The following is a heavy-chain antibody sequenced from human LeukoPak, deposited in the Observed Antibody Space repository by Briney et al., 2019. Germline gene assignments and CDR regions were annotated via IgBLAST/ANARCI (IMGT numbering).Heavy chain of an antibody. CDR1: GFTFSNYW. CDR2: INGDGSII. Sequence: PGGSLRLSCVVSGFTFSNYWMNWVRQAPGKGLVWVSRINGDGSIISYGDFVKGRFTISRDNAKNMLYLQMNSLTAEDTAVYYCARDLAPNYDFWSGYTYYFDYWGQGTLVTVSS. J-gene: IGHJ4*02. CDR3: ARDLAPNYDFWSGYTYYFDY. V-gene: IGHV3-74*01. D-gene: IGHD3-3*01.